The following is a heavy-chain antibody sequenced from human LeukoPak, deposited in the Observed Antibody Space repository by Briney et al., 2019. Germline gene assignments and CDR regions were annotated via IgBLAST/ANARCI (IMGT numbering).Heavy chain of an antibody. CDR1: GFTFSSYG. CDR2: IWYDGSNK. CDR3: ARGPTHEAYCTNGVCYT. V-gene: IGHV3-33*08. Sequence: GGSLRLSCAASGFTFSSYGMHWVRQAPGKGLEWVAVIWYDGSNKYYADSVKGRFTISRDNSKNTLYLQMNSLRAEDTAVYYCARGPTHEAYCTNGVCYTWGQGTLVTVSS. J-gene: IGHJ4*02. D-gene: IGHD2-8*01.